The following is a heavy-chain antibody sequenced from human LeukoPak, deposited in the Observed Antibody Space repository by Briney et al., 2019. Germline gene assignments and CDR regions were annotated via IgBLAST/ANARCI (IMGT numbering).Heavy chain of an antibody. CDR2: ISGSGGST. CDR1: GFTFSSYA. J-gene: IGHJ3*02. D-gene: IGHD3-22*01. Sequence: GGSLRLSCAASGFTFSSYAMSWVRQAPGKGLEWVSAISGSGGSTYYADSVKGRFTISRDNSKNTLYLQMNSLRAEDTAVYYCAKGRYYYDSSGDDAFDIWGQGTMVTVSS. V-gene: IGHV3-23*01. CDR3: AKGRYYYDSSGDDAFDI.